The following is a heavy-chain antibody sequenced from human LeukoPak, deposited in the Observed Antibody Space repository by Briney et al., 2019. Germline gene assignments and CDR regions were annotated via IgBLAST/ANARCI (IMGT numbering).Heavy chain of an antibody. J-gene: IGHJ6*03. V-gene: IGHV1-69*13. CDR2: IIPIFGIA. Sequence: ASVKVSCKASGYTFTSYYMHWVRQAPGQGLEWMGGIIPIFGIANYAQKFQGRVTITADESTSTAYMELSSLRSEDTAVYYCARDSSSSPLYYYYYMDVWGKGTTVTVSS. CDR3: ARDSSSSPLYYYYYMDV. D-gene: IGHD6-6*01. CDR1: GYTFTSYY.